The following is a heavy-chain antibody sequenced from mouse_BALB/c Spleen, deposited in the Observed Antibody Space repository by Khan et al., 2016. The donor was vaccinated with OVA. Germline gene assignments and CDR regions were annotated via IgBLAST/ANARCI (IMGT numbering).Heavy chain of an antibody. J-gene: IGHJ2*01. CDR1: GYSITSGYG. CDR3: ARTARIKY. Sequence: EVQLQASGPGLVKPSQSLSLTCTVTGYSITSGYGWNWIRQFPGNKLEWMGYIRYSGSTNYNPSLKSRISITRDTSKNQFFLQLNSVTTEDTATYYCARTARIKYWGQGTTLTVSS. V-gene: IGHV3-1*02. CDR2: IRYSGST. D-gene: IGHD1-2*01.